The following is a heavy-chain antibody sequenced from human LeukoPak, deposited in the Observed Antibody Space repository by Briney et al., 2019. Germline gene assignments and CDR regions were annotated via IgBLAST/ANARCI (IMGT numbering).Heavy chain of an antibody. Sequence: GGSLRLSCAASGFTFSSYGMHWVRQAPGKGLEWVAVISYDGSNKYYADSVKGRFTISRDNSKNTLYLQMNSLRAEDTAVYYCAKAPGYCSSTSCSSYWYFDLWGRGTLVTVSS. J-gene: IGHJ2*01. CDR2: ISYDGSNK. D-gene: IGHD2-2*01. CDR3: AKAPGYCSSTSCSSYWYFDL. V-gene: IGHV3-30*18. CDR1: GFTFSSYG.